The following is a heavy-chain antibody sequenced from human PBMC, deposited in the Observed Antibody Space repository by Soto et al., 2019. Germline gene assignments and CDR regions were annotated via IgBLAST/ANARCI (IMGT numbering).Heavy chain of an antibody. D-gene: IGHD5-12*01. CDR2: ISSSSSTI. V-gene: IGHV3-48*02. CDR3: ARGTSMWMAARPGGAIDF. J-gene: IGHJ3*01. CDR1: GFTFSSYS. Sequence: GGSLRLSCAASGFTFSSYSMNWVRQAPGKGLEWVSYISSSSSTIYYADSVKGRFTISRDNAKNSLYLQMNSLRDEDTAVYYCARGTSMWMAARPGGAIDFWGQGTMVTV.